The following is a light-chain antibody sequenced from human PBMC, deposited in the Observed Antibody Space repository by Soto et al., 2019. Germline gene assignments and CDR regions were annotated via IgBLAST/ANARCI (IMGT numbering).Light chain of an antibody. CDR2: GAS. CDR3: QQYNNWPPLT. Sequence: EVEMTQSSATLSVSPGERATLSCRSSQSVSSNLAWYQQKPGQAPRLLIYGASTRATGIPARFSGSGSGTEFTLTITSLQSEDFAVYYCQQYNNWPPLTFGGGTKVEIK. V-gene: IGKV3-15*01. CDR1: QSVSSN. J-gene: IGKJ4*01.